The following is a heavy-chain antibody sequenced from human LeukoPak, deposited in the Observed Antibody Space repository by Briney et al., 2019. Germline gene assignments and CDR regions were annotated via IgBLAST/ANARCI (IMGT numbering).Heavy chain of an antibody. CDR2: ISQTGTDM. V-gene: IGHV3-11*01. CDR3: GRGHWGLDY. Sequence: GGSLRLSCAVSGFTFSDHYMTWVRQAPGKGLGWVSWISQTGTDMSYSDSVKGRFTISRDNARNSLFLQMDSLRPEDTAVYYCGRGHWGLDYRGQGTLLTVSS. J-gene: IGHJ4*02. CDR1: GFTFSDHY. D-gene: IGHD7-27*01.